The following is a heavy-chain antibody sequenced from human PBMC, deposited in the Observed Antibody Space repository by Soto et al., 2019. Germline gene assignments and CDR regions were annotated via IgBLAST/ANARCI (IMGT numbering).Heavy chain of an antibody. V-gene: IGHV1-24*01. Sequence: GASVKVSCKVSGYTLTELSMHWVRQAPGKGLELMGGFDPEDGETIYAQKFQGGVTMTEDTSTDTAYMELSSLRSEDTAVYYCATLHYDFWSAYYMDVWGKGTTVTVSS. CDR2: FDPEDGET. D-gene: IGHD3-3*01. CDR3: ATLHYDFWSAYYMDV. J-gene: IGHJ6*03. CDR1: GYTLTELS.